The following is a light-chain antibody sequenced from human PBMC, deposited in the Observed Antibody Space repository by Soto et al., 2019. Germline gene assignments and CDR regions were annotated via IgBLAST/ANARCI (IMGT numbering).Light chain of an antibody. J-gene: IGLJ2*01. CDR2: YDD. CDR1: SSNIGNNA. Sequence: QSVLTQPPSVSEAPRQRVTISCSGSSSNIGNNAVNWYQQLPGKAPKLLIYYDDLLPSGVSDRFSGSKSGTSASLAISGLQSEDEADYYCGAWDDSLNVVVFGGGTKLTVL. CDR3: GAWDDSLNVVV. V-gene: IGLV1-36*01.